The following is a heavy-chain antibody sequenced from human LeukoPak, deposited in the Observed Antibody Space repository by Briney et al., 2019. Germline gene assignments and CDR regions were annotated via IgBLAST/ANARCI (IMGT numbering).Heavy chain of an antibody. D-gene: IGHD5-18*01. CDR3: AKERRTAMGYYFDY. CDR1: GFTSSNYP. Sequence: PGRSLRLSCLVSGFTSSNYPMHWVRQAPGKGLEWVAVISSDGSNKYYADSAKGRFTISRDKSKNTLYLQMNSLRAEDTAVYYCAKERRTAMGYYFDYWGQGTLVTVSS. CDR2: ISSDGSNK. J-gene: IGHJ4*02. V-gene: IGHV3-30*04.